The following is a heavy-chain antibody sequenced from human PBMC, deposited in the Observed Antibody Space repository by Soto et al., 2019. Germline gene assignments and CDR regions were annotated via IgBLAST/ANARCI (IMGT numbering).Heavy chain of an antibody. CDR1: GFTFSSYG. CDR2: ISYDGSNK. J-gene: IGHJ4*02. D-gene: IGHD6-13*01. V-gene: IGHV3-30*18. Sequence: GGSLRLSCAASGFTFSSYGMHWVRQAPGKGLEWVAVISYDGSNKYYADSVKGRFTISRDNPKHTLYLQMNSLRAEDTAVYYCAKDRRIAAAGTLVDYWGQGTLVTVSS. CDR3: AKDRRIAAAGTLVDY.